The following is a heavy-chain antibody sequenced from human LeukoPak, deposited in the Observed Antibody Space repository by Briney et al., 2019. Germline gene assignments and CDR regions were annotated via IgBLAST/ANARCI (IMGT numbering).Heavy chain of an antibody. CDR2: FYTDGPST. V-gene: IGHV3-74*01. D-gene: IGHD6-19*01. Sequence: PGGSLRLSCTASGFPFSNYWMHWVRQGPGKGLEWVSRFYTDGPSTTYADSVKGRFTISRDNAENTLYLQMSSLRAEDTAVYYCERTFGSGRYPGDWFDPWGQGTLVTVSS. J-gene: IGHJ5*02. CDR1: GFPFSNYW. CDR3: ERTFGSGRYPGDWFDP.